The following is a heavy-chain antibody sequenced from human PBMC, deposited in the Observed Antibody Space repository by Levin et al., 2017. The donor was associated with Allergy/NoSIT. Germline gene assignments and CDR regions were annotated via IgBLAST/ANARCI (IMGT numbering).Heavy chain of an antibody. V-gene: IGHV3-21*01. D-gene: IGHD3-10*01. J-gene: IGHJ6*02. CDR2: ITSSSTYI. CDR1: GFTFTTYS. CDR3: ARDTTPMVRGVEDV. Sequence: SCAASGFTFTTYSMNWVRQAPGQGLEWVSSITSSSTYIYYAASVKGRFTISRDNAKNSLYLQMNSLRAEDTAVYYCARDTTPMVRGVEDVWGQGTTVTVSS.